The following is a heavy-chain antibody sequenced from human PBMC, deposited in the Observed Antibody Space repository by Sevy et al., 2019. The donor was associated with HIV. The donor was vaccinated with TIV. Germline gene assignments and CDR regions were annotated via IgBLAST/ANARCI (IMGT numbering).Heavy chain of an antibody. CDR1: GFTFSSYA. V-gene: IGHV3-23*01. Sequence: GGSLRLSCAASGFTFSSYAMSWVRQAPGKGLEWVSAISGSGGSTYYADSVKGRFTISRDNSKNTLYLQMNSLRAEDTAIYYCAKDPSRGSGSYYKSYAFDIWGQGTMVTVS. CDR3: AKDPSRGSGSYYKSYAFDI. J-gene: IGHJ3*02. D-gene: IGHD3-10*01. CDR2: ISGSGGST.